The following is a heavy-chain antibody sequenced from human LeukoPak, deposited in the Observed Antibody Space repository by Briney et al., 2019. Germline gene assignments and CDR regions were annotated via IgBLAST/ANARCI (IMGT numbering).Heavy chain of an antibody. Sequence: QSGGSLRLSWAASGFTFSSYAMSWVRQAPGKGLEWVSAISGSGGSTYYADSVKGRFTISRDNSKNTLYLQMNSLRAEDTAVYYCAKGGSGWYGKNFDYWGQGTLVTVSS. D-gene: IGHD6-19*01. V-gene: IGHV3-23*01. CDR3: AKGGSGWYGKNFDY. CDR1: GFTFSSYA. CDR2: ISGSGGST. J-gene: IGHJ4*02.